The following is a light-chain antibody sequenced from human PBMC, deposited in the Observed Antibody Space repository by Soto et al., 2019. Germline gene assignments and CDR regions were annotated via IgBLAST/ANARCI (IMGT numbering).Light chain of an antibody. J-gene: IGKJ1*01. Sequence: ELLLTQSPGTLSLSPGERATLSGRGRQSVSSNALAWHKPEPAQTPRIHNYGASNRATGIPDRFSGSGSETDFTLAISRLEPEDFAVYYCQQYGSPGTFGQGTKVDIK. CDR2: GAS. V-gene: IGKV3-20*01. CDR1: QSVSSNA. CDR3: QQYGSPGT.